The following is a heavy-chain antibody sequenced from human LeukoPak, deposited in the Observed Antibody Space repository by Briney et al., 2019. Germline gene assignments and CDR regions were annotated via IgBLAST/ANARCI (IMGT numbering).Heavy chain of an antibody. D-gene: IGHD1-1*01. Sequence: PGGSLRLSCAASGFTFSSYWMSWVRQAPGKGLECVSAIRRGVGSTYYADSVKGRFTISRDNSKNTLYLQMNNLRVDDTAVYYCAKKGQADDNGKPDWGQGTLVTVSS. CDR3: AKKGQADDNGKPD. V-gene: IGHV3-23*01. J-gene: IGHJ4*02. CDR1: GFTFSSYW. CDR2: IRRGVGST.